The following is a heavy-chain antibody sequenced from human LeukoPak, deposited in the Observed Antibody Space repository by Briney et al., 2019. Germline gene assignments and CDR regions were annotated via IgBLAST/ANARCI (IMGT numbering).Heavy chain of an antibody. V-gene: IGHV4-39*07. D-gene: IGHD3-10*01. CDR2: IYYSGST. CDR1: GGSISSSSYY. Sequence: SETLSLTCTVSGGSISSSSYYWGWIRQPPGKGLEWIGSIYYSGSTYYNPSLKSRVTISVDTSKNQFSLKLSSVTAADTAVYYCAREGYGSGKWDVWGKGTTVTISS. CDR3: AREGYGSGKWDV. J-gene: IGHJ6*04.